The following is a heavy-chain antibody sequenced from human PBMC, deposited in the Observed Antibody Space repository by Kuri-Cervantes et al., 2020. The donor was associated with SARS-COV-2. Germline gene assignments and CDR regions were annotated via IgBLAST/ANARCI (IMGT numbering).Heavy chain of an antibody. V-gene: IGHV1-8*03. Sequence: ASVKVSCKASGYTFTSYYMHWVRQATGQGLEWMGWMNPNSGNTGYAQKFQGRVTITRNTSISTAYMELSSLRPEDTAVYYCARSVSRTIFGVGNWFDPWGQGTLVTVSS. J-gene: IGHJ5*02. CDR1: GYTFTSYY. CDR3: ARSVSRTIFGVGNWFDP. CDR2: MNPNSGNT. D-gene: IGHD3-3*01.